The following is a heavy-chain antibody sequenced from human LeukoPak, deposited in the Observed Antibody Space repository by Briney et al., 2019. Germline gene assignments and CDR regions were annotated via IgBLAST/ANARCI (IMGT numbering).Heavy chain of an antibody. CDR1: GGSISSGRYY. CDR3: ATPGAAARDEYFQY. Sequence: SQTLSLTCTVSGGSISSGRYYWSWIRQPAGKGLEWIGRIYTSGSTDYNPSLKSRVTISVDTSKNQFSLKLSSVTAADTAVYYCATPGAAARDEYFQYWSQGTLVTVSS. V-gene: IGHV4-61*02. J-gene: IGHJ1*01. D-gene: IGHD6-13*01. CDR2: IYTSGST.